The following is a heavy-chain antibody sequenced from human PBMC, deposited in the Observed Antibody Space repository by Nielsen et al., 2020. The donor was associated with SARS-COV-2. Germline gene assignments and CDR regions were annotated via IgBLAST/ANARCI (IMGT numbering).Heavy chain of an antibody. Sequence: SVKVSCKASGGTFSSYAISWVRQAPGQGLEWMGGIIPIFGTANYAQKFQGRVTITADESTSTAYMELSSLRSEDTAVYYCARERGYDYVWGSYRPSYYYYGMDVWGQGNTVTVSS. CDR1: GGTFSSYA. CDR3: ARERGYDYVWGSYRPSYYYYGMDV. V-gene: IGHV1-69*13. J-gene: IGHJ6*02. D-gene: IGHD3-16*02. CDR2: IIPIFGTA.